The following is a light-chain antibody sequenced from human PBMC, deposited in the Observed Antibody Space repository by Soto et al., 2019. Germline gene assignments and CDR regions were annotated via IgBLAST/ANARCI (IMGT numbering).Light chain of an antibody. V-gene: IGLV2-14*01. CDR3: SSYTGSSTYV. CDR1: SSDVGGYNS. Sequence: QSALTQPASVSGSPGQSITISCTGTSSDVGGYNSVSWYQHHPGKAPKLMIYQVSNRPSGVSYRFSGSKSGNTASLTISGLQAEDEADYYCSSYTGSSTYVLGTGTKLTVL. CDR2: QVS. J-gene: IGLJ1*01.